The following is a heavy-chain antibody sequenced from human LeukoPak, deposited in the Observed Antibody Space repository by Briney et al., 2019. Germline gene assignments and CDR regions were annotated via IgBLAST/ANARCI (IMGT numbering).Heavy chain of an antibody. CDR3: ASIVLRFLEWLLGPFDY. Sequence: SETLSLTCTVSGGSISSYYWSWIRQPPGKGLEWIGYIYYSGSTKYNPSLKSRVTISVDASKTQFSLKLNSVTAADTAVYYCASIVLRFLEWLLGPFDYWGQGTLVTVSS. CDR1: GGSISSYY. J-gene: IGHJ4*02. V-gene: IGHV4-59*01. CDR2: IYYSGST. D-gene: IGHD3-3*01.